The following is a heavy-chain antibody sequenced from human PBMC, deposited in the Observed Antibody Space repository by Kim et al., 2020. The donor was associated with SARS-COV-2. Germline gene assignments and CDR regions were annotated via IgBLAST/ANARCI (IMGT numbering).Heavy chain of an antibody. CDR2: IYHSGST. Sequence: SETLSLTCTVSGYSISSGYYWGWIRQPPGKGLEWIGSIYHSGSTYYNPSLKSRVTISVDTSKNQFSLKLSSVTAADTAVYYCARVSMVRGPVIGGDFDY. CDR1: GYSISSGYY. D-gene: IGHD3-10*01. V-gene: IGHV4-38-2*02. CDR3: ARVSMVRGPVIGGDFDY. J-gene: IGHJ4*01.